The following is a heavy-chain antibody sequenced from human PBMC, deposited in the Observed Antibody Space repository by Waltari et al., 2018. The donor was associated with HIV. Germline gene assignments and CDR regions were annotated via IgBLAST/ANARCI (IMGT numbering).Heavy chain of an antibody. Sequence: EVQLVESGGGLVKPRKSLRLSCAASGFTFSTYGMNWVRQAPGKGLEWVSSISSSSRYTYYADSVRGRFSISRDNAKNLLYLQMNSLRAEDTAVYFCARDRGPDYYDSSGYSNYYYDMDVWGQGTTVTVSS. CDR2: ISSSSRYT. J-gene: IGHJ6*02. CDR1: GFTFSTYG. CDR3: ARDRGPDYYDSSGYSNYYYDMDV. D-gene: IGHD3-22*01. V-gene: IGHV3-21*06.